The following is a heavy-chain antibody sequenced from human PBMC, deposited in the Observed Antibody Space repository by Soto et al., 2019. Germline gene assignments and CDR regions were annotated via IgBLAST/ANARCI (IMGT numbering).Heavy chain of an antibody. CDR1: GGTFSSYA. CDR2: IIPIFGTA. Sequence: QVQLVQSGAEVKKPGSSVKVSCKASGGTFSSYAINWVRQAPGQGLEWMGGIIPIFGTADYAQKFQGRVTLRAHESTSRAAMELSSLTCEATAVYSCASRITRPPTSCDGMAVSGPGPTVTVSS. CDR3: ASRITRPPTSCDGMAV. D-gene: IGHD1-20*01. V-gene: IGHV1-69*12. J-gene: IGHJ6*02.